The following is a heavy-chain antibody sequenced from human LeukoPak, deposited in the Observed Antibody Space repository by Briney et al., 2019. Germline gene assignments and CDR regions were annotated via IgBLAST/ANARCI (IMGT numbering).Heavy chain of an antibody. V-gene: IGHV1-18*01. D-gene: IGHD1-26*01. CDR1: GYTFTSYG. Sequence: ASVKVSCKASGYTFTSYGISWVRQAPGQGLEWMGWISAYNGNTNYAQKLQGRVTMTTDTSTSTAYMELRSLRSDDTAVYYCAREAPPGGSYGYYYMDVWGKGTTVTVSS. CDR2: ISAYNGNT. J-gene: IGHJ6*03. CDR3: AREAPPGGSYGYYYMDV.